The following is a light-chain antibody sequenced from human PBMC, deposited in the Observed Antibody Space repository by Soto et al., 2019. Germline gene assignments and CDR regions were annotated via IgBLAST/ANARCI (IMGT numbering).Light chain of an antibody. CDR2: AAS. CDR3: QQSYNTPLT. Sequence: DIQMTQSPSSLSASVGDRVTITCRASQSISSYLNWYQQKPGKAPKLLIYAASILQSGVPSRFSGSGSWTDFTLTINSLQPEDFATYYCQQSYNTPLTFGQGTKVEIK. CDR1: QSISSY. V-gene: IGKV1-39*01. J-gene: IGKJ2*01.